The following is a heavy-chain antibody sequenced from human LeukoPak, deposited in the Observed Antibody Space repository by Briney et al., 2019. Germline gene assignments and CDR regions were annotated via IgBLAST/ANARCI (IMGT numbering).Heavy chain of an antibody. CDR2: IYYSGST. D-gene: IGHD3-16*01. J-gene: IGHJ4*02. CDR1: GVSISSYY. CDR3: ARHRGGSSIDY. Sequence: SETLSLTCTASGVSISSYYWSWIRQPPGKGLEWIGYIYYSGSTNYNPSLKSRVTISVDTSKNQFSLKLSSVTAADTAVYYCARHRGGSSIDYWGQGTLVTVSS. V-gene: IGHV4-59*08.